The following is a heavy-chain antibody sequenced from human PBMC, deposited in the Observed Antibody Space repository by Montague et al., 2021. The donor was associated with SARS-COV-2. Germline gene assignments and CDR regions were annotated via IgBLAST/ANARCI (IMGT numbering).Heavy chain of an antibody. CDR1: GDSISSYY. CDR3: ARAQNTCFIANCVNYFEV. Sequence: SETLSLTCEVSGDSISSYYWSWIRQSPGKGLEWIGYVYYTGSTKYNPSLKTRVTLTLDTPKNHFSLKLSSVTAADTAVYYCARAQNTCFIANCVNYFEVWGLGALVTVSS. CDR2: VYYTGST. J-gene: IGHJ4*02. V-gene: IGHV4-59*01. D-gene: IGHD1-1*01.